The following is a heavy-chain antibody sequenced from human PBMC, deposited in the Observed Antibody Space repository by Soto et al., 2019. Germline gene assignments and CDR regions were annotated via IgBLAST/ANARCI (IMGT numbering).Heavy chain of an antibody. CDR1: VFAISSNY. D-gene: IGHD6-6*01. J-gene: IGHJ4*02. V-gene: IGHV3-53*01. Sequence: PWWSLRLSCSASVFAISSNYMNWVRQAPGKGLEWVSSIYSGGATYYADSVKGRFTISRDSSKNTLYLQMNSLRAGDTAVYYCAKGGSSLGNWGQGTLVTVSS. CDR2: IYSGGAT. CDR3: AKGGSSLGN.